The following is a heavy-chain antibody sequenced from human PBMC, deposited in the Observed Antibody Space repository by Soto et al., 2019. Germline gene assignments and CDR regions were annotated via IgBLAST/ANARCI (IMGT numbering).Heavy chain of an antibody. J-gene: IGHJ6*02. Sequence: QVQLVESGGGVVQPGRSLRLSCAASGFTFSSYGMHWVRQAPGKGLEWVAVISYDGSNKYYADSVKGRFTISRDNSKNTLYLQMNSLRAEDTAVYYCAKVAALGTSFLYGMDVWGQGTTVTVSS. D-gene: IGHD2-2*01. V-gene: IGHV3-30*18. CDR1: GFTFSSYG. CDR3: AKVAALGTSFLYGMDV. CDR2: ISYDGSNK.